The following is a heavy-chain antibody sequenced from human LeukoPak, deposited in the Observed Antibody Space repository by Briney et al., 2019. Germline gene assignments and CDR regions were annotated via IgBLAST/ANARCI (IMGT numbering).Heavy chain of an antibody. CDR3: TRVASENYYCSS. D-gene: IGHD1-26*01. Sequence: PSETLSLTCTVSGGSISSCTWWWWVRQPPGKGLEWIGEIYHSGRTNYSPSLKSRVTISVDKSKNQFSLKVTSVTAADTAVYYSTRVASENYYCSSRGQGTLVTVSS. CDR1: GGSISSCTW. V-gene: IGHV4-4*02. CDR2: IYHSGRT. J-gene: IGHJ4*02.